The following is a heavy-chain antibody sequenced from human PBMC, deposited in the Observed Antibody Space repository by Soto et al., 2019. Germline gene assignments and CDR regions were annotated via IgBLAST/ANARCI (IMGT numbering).Heavy chain of an antibody. CDR1: GGTFSSYA. Sequence: QVQLVQSGAEVKKPGSSVKVSCKASGGTFSSYAISWVRQAPGQGLEWMGGIIPIFGTANYAQKFQGRVTITADESTRTAYMERSSLRSEDTAVYYCASGVRGPDGDLPTYWGQGTLVTVSS. J-gene: IGHJ4*02. CDR3: ASGVRGPDGDLPTY. CDR2: IIPIFGTA. D-gene: IGHD4-17*01. V-gene: IGHV1-69*01.